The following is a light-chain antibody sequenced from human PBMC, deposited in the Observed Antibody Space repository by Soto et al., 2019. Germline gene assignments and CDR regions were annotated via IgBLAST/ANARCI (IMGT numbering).Light chain of an antibody. J-gene: IGLJ1*01. Sequence: QSVLTQPASVSGSPGQSITISCTGTSSDVGSYNLVSWYQRHPGKAPKLMIYEGSKRPSGVSNRFSGSKSGNTASLTISGLQAEDEADYYCCSYAGSSTLYVFGTGTKVTVL. V-gene: IGLV2-23*01. CDR1: SSDVGSYNL. CDR3: CSYAGSSTLYV. CDR2: EGS.